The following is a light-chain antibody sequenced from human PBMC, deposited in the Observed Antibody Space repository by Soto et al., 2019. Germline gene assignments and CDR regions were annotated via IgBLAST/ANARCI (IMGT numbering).Light chain of an antibody. J-gene: IGKJ1*01. Sequence: EIVMTQSPVTLSVSPGERATLSCRASHHVATNLAWYQQKPGQPPRLLIYGASTRATGVSARFSGSGSGTEFTLTISSLLSDYFPVYYSHHYPPPPPWTFGQATMVDFK. CDR3: HHYPPPPPWT. V-gene: IGKV3-15*01. CDR1: HHVATN. CDR2: GAS.